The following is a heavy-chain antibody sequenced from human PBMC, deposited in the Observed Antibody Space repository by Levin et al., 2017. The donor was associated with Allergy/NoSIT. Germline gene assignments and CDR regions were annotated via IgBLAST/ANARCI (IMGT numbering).Heavy chain of an antibody. CDR1: GGTFSSYA. D-gene: IGHD6-6*01. Sequence: GGSLRLSCKASGGTFSSYAISWVRQAPGQGLEWMGGIIPIFGTANYAQKFQGRVTITADESTSTAYMELSSLRSEDTAVYYCARGLAARRGWFDPWGQGTLVTVSS. CDR3: ARGLAARRGWFDP. CDR2: IIPIFGTA. J-gene: IGHJ5*02. V-gene: IGHV1-69*01.